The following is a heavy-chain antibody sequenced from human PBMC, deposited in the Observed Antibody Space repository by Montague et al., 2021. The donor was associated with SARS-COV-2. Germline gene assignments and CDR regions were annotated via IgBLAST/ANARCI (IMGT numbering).Heavy chain of an antibody. Sequence: FLRLSCAASGFTFSFYAMHWFRQAPGKGLEWVAFISFDGRNKYYSDSVKGRFTISRDNSKSTLYLQMNSLRAEDMAVYYCGRDKNYGDYWGQGTLVTVSS. CDR3: GRDKNYGDY. CDR1: GFTFSFYA. J-gene: IGHJ4*02. CDR2: ISFDGRNK. V-gene: IGHV3-30*04. D-gene: IGHD1-7*01.